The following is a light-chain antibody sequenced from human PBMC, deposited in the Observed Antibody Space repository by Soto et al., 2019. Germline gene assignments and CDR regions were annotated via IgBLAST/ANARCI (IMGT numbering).Light chain of an antibody. J-gene: IGKJ3*01. CDR2: AAS. Sequence: DIQMTQSPSSLSAFVGDRVTITCRASQSISSYLNWYQQKPGKAPKRLIYAASSLQSGVPSRFSGSGSGTDFTLTISSLQPEDFATYYCQQSYSFGPGTKVDIK. CDR3: QQSYS. CDR1: QSISSY. V-gene: IGKV1-39*01.